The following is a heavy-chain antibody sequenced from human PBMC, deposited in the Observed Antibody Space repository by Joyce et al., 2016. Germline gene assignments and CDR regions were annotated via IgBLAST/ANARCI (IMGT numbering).Heavy chain of an antibody. CDR2: IKHSGST. D-gene: IGHD1-26*01. Sequence: QVQLQQWGAGLLKPSETLSLTCAVYGGSFSGYYWSWIRQPPGKGLEWIGEIKHSGSTNYNPSLKSRVTISVDTSKNQFSLKLSSVTAADTAVYYCARGNWELIRGYYYYGMDVWGQGTTVTVSS. CDR1: GGSFSGYY. CDR3: ARGNWELIRGYYYYGMDV. J-gene: IGHJ6*02. V-gene: IGHV4-34*01.